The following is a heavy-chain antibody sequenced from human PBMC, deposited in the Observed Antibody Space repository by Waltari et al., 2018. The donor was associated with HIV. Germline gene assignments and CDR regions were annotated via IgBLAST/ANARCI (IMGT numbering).Heavy chain of an antibody. CDR1: GYTFTSYD. Sequence: QVQLVQSGAEVKKHGASVKVSCKASGYTFTSYDINWGRRGTGQGLEWMGWMNPNSGNTGYAQKFQGRVTMTRNTSISTAYMELSSLRSEDTAVYYCARDTIAVAGTSFDYWGQGTLVTVSS. CDR3: ARDTIAVAGTSFDY. CDR2: MNPNSGNT. D-gene: IGHD6-19*01. V-gene: IGHV1-8*01. J-gene: IGHJ4*02.